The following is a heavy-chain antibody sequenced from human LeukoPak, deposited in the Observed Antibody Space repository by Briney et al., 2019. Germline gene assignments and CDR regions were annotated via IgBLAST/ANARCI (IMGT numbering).Heavy chain of an antibody. CDR2: IIPIFGTA. D-gene: IGHD5-12*01. J-gene: IGHJ5*02. Sequence: SVKVSCKASGGTFSSYAISWVRRAPGQGLEWMGGIIPIFGTANYAQKFQGRVTITTDESTSTAYMELSSLRSEDTAVYYCARVISGYNSNWFDPWGQGTLVTVSS. V-gene: IGHV1-69*05. CDR3: ARVISGYNSNWFDP. CDR1: GGTFSSYA.